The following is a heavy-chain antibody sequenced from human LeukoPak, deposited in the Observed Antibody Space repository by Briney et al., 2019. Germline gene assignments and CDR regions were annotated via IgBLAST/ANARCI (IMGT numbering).Heavy chain of an antibody. Sequence: PGGSLRLSCAASGFTFSSYEMSWVRQAPGRGLEWVSYISSSGSTIYYADSVKGRFTISRDNAKNSLYLQMNSLRAEDTAVYYCARGYSGSYYDYWGQGTLVTVSS. CDR3: ARGYSGSYYDY. D-gene: IGHD1-26*01. CDR2: ISSSGSTI. CDR1: GFTFSSYE. J-gene: IGHJ4*02. V-gene: IGHV3-48*03.